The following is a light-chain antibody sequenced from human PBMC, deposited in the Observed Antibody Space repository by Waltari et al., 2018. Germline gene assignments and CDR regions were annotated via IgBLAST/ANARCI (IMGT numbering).Light chain of an antibody. J-gene: IGKJ2*01. Sequence: DIVMTQSPLSLPVTPGEPASISCRSSQSLLHSNGYNYLDWYLQKPGQSPQVLIYLTSNRASGVTDRFSGSGSGTDFTLKISRVEAEDVGVYYCMQALQTPRTFGQGTRLEIK. V-gene: IGKV2-28*01. CDR3: MQALQTPRT. CDR1: QSLLHSNGYNY. CDR2: LTS.